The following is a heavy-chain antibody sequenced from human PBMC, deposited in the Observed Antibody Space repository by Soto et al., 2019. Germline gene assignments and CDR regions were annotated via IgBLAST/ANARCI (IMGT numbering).Heavy chain of an antibody. CDR3: AKDRDAYSRGMDV. D-gene: IGHD6-13*01. J-gene: IGHJ6*02. V-gene: IGHV3-30*18. CDR2: ISYDGVHK. CDR1: GVTFSSHG. Sequence: QVQLVESGGGVVQPGTSLRLSCAVSGVTFSSHGMHWVRQAPGKGLEWVSLISYDGVHKYYADSVKGRFTISRDNSKNTLSMQLNSLRGDDTAVYYCAKDRDAYSRGMDVWGQGTTVTVSS.